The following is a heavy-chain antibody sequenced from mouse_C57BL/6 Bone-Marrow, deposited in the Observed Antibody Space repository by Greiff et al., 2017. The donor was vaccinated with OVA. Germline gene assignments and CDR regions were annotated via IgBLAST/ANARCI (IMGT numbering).Heavy chain of an antibody. CDR1: GFTFSSYA. D-gene: IGHD2-4*01. V-gene: IGHV5-4*01. CDR3: ARKNDYDGVFFAY. J-gene: IGHJ3*01. Sequence: EVHLVESGGGLVKPGGSLKLSCAASGFTFSSYAMSWVRQTPEKRLEWVATISDGGSYTYYPDNVKGRFTISRDNAKNNLYLQMSHLKSEDTAMYYCARKNDYDGVFFAYWGQGTLVTVSA. CDR2: ISDGGSYT.